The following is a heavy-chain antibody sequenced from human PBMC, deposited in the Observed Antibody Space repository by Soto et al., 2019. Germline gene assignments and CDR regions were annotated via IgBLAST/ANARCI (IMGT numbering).Heavy chain of an antibody. D-gene: IGHD2-21*02. Sequence: SETLSLTCTVSGGSISSGDYYWSWIRQPPGKGLEWIGYIYYSGSTYYNPSLKSRVTISVDTSKNQFSLKLSSVTAADTAVYYCARVSVTVDYYYGMDVWGKGTTVTVSS. CDR3: ARVSVTVDYYYGMDV. CDR2: IYYSGST. CDR1: GGSISSGDYY. V-gene: IGHV4-30-4*01. J-gene: IGHJ6*04.